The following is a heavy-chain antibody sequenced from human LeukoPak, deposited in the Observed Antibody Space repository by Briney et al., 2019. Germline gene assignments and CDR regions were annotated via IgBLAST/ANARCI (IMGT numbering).Heavy chain of an antibody. D-gene: IGHD3-10*01. CDR3: ASAGGITMVRGVIR. J-gene: IGHJ4*02. CDR2: IIPIFGTA. V-gene: IGHV1-69*13. CDR1: GGTFSSYA. Sequence: ASVKVSCKASGGTFSSYAISWVRQAPGQGLEWMGGIIPIFGTANYAQKFQGRVTITADESTSTAYMELSSLRSEDTAVYYCASAGGITMVRGVIRWGQGTLVTVSS.